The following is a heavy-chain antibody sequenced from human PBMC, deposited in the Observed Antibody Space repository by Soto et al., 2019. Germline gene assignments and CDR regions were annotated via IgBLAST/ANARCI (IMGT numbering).Heavy chain of an antibody. CDR1: GGSMTSYY. CDR2: IHSSGST. D-gene: IGHD5-12*01. J-gene: IGHJ4*02. CDR3: VRRVLGGYGDYFDN. Sequence: QVQLQESGPGLVKPSETLSLTCTVSGGSMTSYYWSWVRQPAGEGLEWIGRIHSSGSTTYSSSLKSRVSMSLDTSKNQFSLKLSSVTAADTAVYYCVRRVLGGYGDYFDNWGQGTLVTVSS. V-gene: IGHV4-4*07.